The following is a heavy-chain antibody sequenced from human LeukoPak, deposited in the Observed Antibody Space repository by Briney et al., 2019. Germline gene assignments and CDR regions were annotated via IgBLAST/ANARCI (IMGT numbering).Heavy chain of an antibody. Sequence: GGSLRLSCAASGFTFKNYWMHWVHQAPGKGPVWVSRINDDGSSTSYADSVKGRFTISRDDAKNTLYLQMNSLRAEDTAVYYCVRGGASTWSWGQGTLVTVSS. CDR2: INDDGSST. CDR1: GFTFKNYW. J-gene: IGHJ5*02. V-gene: IGHV3-74*01. CDR3: VRGGASTWS. D-gene: IGHD2-15*01.